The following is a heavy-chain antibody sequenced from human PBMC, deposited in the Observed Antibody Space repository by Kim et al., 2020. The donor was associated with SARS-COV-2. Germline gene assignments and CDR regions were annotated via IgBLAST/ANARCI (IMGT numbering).Heavy chain of an antibody. CDR3: ARVSRDGYNDFDY. Sequence: YAQKFQGRVTITADKSTSTAYMELSSLRSEDTAVYYCARVSRDGYNDFDYWGQGTLVTVSS. J-gene: IGHJ4*02. D-gene: IGHD5-12*01. V-gene: IGHV1-69*04.